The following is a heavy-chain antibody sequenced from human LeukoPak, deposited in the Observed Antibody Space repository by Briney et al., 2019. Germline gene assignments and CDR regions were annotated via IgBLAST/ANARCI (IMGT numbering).Heavy chain of an antibody. CDR3: ARADIVSCGGDCLYSVYFHV. Sequence: PSETLSLACTVSGDSIDSYCFSWIRQPPGRGLECIGSLYYSDITTYNPSLKSRVTISADTSKNQISLNLTSVTAADTALYYCARADIVSCGGDCLYSVYFHVCGQGTLVTVSS. CDR2: LYYSDIT. D-gene: IGHD2-21*02. V-gene: IGHV4-59*01. J-gene: IGHJ1*01. CDR1: GDSIDSYC.